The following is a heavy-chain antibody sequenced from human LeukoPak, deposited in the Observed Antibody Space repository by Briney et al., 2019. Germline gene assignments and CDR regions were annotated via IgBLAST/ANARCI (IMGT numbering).Heavy chain of an antibody. D-gene: IGHD6-6*01. V-gene: IGHV3-74*01. Sequence: GEPLRLSCAASGFTFSSYWMHWVRQAPGKGLVWVSRINSDGSSTSYADSVKGRFTISRDNAKNTLYLQMNSLRAEDTAVYYCARGSIAAPFYYYYYMDVWGKGTTVTVSS. CDR3: ARGSIAAPFYYYYYMDV. CDR2: INSDGSST. CDR1: GFTFSSYW. J-gene: IGHJ6*03.